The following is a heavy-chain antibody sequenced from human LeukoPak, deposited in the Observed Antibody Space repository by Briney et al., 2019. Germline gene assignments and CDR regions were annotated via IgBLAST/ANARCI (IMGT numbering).Heavy chain of an antibody. CDR3: ARDRSLGCDH. V-gene: IGHV3-7*03. CDR2: INQDGSDK. Sequence: GGSLRPSWAASGFTFTSFWMTWVGQAPGKGLEWVANINQDGSDKYYVDSVKGRFTISRDNARNSLYLQMNSLRVEDTAVYYCARDRSLGCDHWGQGTLVTVSS. D-gene: IGHD1-26*01. CDR1: GFTFTSFW. J-gene: IGHJ4*02.